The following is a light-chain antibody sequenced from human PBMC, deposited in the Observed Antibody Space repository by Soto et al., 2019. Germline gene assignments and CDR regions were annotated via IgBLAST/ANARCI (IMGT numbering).Light chain of an antibody. V-gene: IGKV3-20*01. CDR1: QSVSSSY. CDR3: QQDGSSRIFT. J-gene: IGKJ3*01. CDR2: VAS. Sequence: EIVLTQSPGTLSLSPGERATLSCRASQSVSSSYLAWYQQKPGQAPRLLIYVASSRATGIPDRFSGSASGTDFSLTISRLEPEDFAVYSWQQDGSSRIFTFGRGTKVDIK.